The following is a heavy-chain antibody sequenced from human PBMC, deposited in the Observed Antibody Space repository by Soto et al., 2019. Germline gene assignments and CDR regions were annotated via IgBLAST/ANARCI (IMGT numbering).Heavy chain of an antibody. Sequence: SEPLSLTCTVSGGSISSSSYYWSWIRQPPGKGLEWIGYIYYSGSTYYNPSLKSRVTISVDTSKNQFSLKLSSVTAADTAVYYCARLVGYYDSSGHPLSGFGMDVWGQGTTVTVSS. V-gene: IGHV4-39*07. CDR2: IYYSGST. CDR1: GGSISSSSYY. D-gene: IGHD3-22*01. CDR3: ARLVGYYDSSGHPLSGFGMDV. J-gene: IGHJ6*02.